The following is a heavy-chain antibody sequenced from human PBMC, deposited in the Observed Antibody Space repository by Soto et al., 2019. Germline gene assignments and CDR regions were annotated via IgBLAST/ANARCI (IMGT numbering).Heavy chain of an antibody. V-gene: IGHV4-34*01. Sequence: PSETLSLTCAVYGGSFSGYYWSWIRQPPGKGLEWIGEINHSGSTNYNPSLKSRVTISVDTSKNQFSLKLSSVTAADTAVYYCARSGSVTSYYYYYYYMDVWGKGTTVTVSS. CDR1: GGSFSGYY. CDR2: INHSGST. CDR3: ARSGSVTSYYYYYYYMDV. J-gene: IGHJ6*03. D-gene: IGHD4-4*01.